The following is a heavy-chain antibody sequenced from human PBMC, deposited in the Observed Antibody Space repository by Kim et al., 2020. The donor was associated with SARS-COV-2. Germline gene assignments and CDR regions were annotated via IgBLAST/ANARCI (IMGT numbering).Heavy chain of an antibody. J-gene: IGHJ3*02. D-gene: IGHD2-2*01. Sequence: SVKGRFTISRDNDKNSLYLQMNSLRAEDTALYYCAKDIRVVPAAMSAFDIWGQGTMVTVSS. V-gene: IGHV3-9*01. CDR3: AKDIRVVPAAMSAFDI.